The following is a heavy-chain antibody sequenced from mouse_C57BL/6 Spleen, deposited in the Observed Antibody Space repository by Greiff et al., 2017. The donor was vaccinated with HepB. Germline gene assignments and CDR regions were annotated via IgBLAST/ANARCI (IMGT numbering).Heavy chain of an antibody. CDR3: AGGGYDGLFAY. CDR2: ISSGSSTI. D-gene: IGHD2-3*01. V-gene: IGHV5-17*01. J-gene: IGHJ3*01. Sequence: EVMLVESGGGLVKPGGSLKLSCAASGFTFSDYGMHWVRQAPEKGLEWVAYISSGSSTIYYADTVKGRFTISRDNAKNTLFLQMTSLRSEDTAMYYCAGGGYDGLFAYWGQGTLVTVSA. CDR1: GFTFSDYG.